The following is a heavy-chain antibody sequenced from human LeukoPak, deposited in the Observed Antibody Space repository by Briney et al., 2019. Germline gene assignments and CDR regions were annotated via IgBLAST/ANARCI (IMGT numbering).Heavy chain of an antibody. J-gene: IGHJ6*03. V-gene: IGHV4-34*01. Sequence: SETLSLTCAVYGGSFSGYYWSWIRQPPGKGLEWIGEINHSGSTNYNPSLKSRVTISVDTSKNQFSLKLSSVTAADTAVYYCARGRRQLLYPQNYYYYMDVWGKGTTVTVSS. D-gene: IGHD2-2*02. CDR1: GGSFSGYY. CDR3: ARGRRQLLYPQNYYYYMDV. CDR2: INHSGST.